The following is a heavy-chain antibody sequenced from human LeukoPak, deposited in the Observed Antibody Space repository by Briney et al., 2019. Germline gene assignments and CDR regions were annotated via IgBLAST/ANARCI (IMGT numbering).Heavy chain of an antibody. Sequence: SETLSLTCAVYGGSFSGYYWSWIRQPAGKGLEWIGRIYTSGSTNYNPSLKSRVTMSVDTSKNQFSLKLSSVTAADTAVYYCAREENSSGWYPPWFDPWGQRTLVTVSS. CDR3: AREENSSGWYPPWFDP. CDR1: GGSFSGYY. CDR2: IYTSGST. V-gene: IGHV4-4*07. J-gene: IGHJ5*02. D-gene: IGHD6-19*01.